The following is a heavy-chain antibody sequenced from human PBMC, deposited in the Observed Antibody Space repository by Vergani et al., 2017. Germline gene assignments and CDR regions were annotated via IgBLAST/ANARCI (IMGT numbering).Heavy chain of an antibody. D-gene: IGHD6-13*01. CDR3: ARYSSSWYERNWFDP. J-gene: IGHJ5*02. CDR1: GGSISSYY. Sequence: QVQLQESGPGLVKPSETLSLTCTVSGGSISSYYWSWIRQPAGKGLEWIGRIYTSGSTNYNPSLKSRVTISVDTSKNQFSLKLSSVTAADTAVYYCARYSSSWYERNWFDPWGQGTLVTVSS. CDR2: IYTSGST. V-gene: IGHV4-4*07.